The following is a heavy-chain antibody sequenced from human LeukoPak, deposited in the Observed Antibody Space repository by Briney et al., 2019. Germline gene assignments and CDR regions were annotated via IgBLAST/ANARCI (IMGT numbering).Heavy chain of an antibody. J-gene: IGHJ4*02. Sequence: SETLSLTCTVSGGSITGSTYYWGWIRQPPGKGLEWIVSVIHSGTTYYNPSLRSRVTVSMDTSKKQFSLRLSSVTAADTAVYYCARHDYDSSGHRRNYYFDYWSQGTLVTVSS. CDR3: ARHDYDSSGHRRNYYFDY. D-gene: IGHD3-22*01. CDR2: VIHSGTT. V-gene: IGHV4-39*01. CDR1: GGSITGSTYY.